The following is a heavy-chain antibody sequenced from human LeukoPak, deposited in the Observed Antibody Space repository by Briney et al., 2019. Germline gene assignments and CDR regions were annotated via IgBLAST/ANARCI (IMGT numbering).Heavy chain of an antibody. J-gene: IGHJ5*02. CDR2: ISVSGDST. CDR3: AKGPNWFDP. Sequence: GGSLRLSCAASGFTFNSYGMHWVRQAPGKGLEWVSIISVSGDSTYYADSVKGRFTISRDNSKNTLYLQMNSLRAEDTALYYCAKGPNWFDPWGQGTLVTVSS. V-gene: IGHV3-23*01. CDR1: GFTFNSYG.